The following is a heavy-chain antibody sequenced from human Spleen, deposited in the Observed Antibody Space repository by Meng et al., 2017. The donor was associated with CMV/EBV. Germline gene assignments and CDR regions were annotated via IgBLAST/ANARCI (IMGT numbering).Heavy chain of an antibody. CDR3: ARYGDYYYYGMDV. J-gene: IGHJ6*02. CDR2: IYYSGRT. Sequence: SETLSLTCTVSGASVSRGNYYWSWSRQPPGKGLEWIGYIYYSGRTDYNPSLKSRVTISVHKSVNQFSLNLTSVTASDTAVYYCARYGDYYYYGMDVWGQGTTVTVSS. D-gene: IGHD4-17*01. V-gene: IGHV4-61*01. CDR1: GASVSRGNYY.